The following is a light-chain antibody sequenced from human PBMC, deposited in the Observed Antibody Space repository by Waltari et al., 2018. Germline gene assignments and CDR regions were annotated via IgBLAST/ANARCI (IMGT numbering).Light chain of an antibody. CDR1: SGHSSNV. V-gene: IGLV4-69*01. CDR3: QTGGHGTWV. CDR2: VNSDGSH. Sequence: QLVLTQSPSASASLGASVKLTCTLSSGHSSNVIAWLQQQPEKGPLYLMKVNSDGSHSKGETIPVRFSGSSSGAGHYLTISSLQSEDEADYYCQTGGHGTWVFGGGTKLTVL. J-gene: IGLJ3*02.